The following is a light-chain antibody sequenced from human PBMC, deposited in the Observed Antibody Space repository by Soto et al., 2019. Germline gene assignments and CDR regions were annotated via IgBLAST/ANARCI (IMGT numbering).Light chain of an antibody. V-gene: IGKV1-5*03. CDR1: QSINDR. Sequence: DIQMTQSPSTLSASVGDRVTITCRASQSINDRLAWYQQTPGKAPKLLIFKASTSQTGVPSTFSGSGSGTEFTLTISSLQPDDFATYYCQQCYTYPLTFGQGTKVDIK. J-gene: IGKJ1*01. CDR3: QQCYTYPLT. CDR2: KAS.